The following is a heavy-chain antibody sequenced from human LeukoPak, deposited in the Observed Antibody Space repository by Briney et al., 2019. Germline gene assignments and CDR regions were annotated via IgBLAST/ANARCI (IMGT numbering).Heavy chain of an antibody. D-gene: IGHD1-26*01. CDR1: GGSLNSYY. CDR3: GRHQNGGTYPIDY. Sequence: QKSGPTLVKPSETLSLTCTVSGGSLNSYYWSWIRQPPGKGLEWIGSIYYSGSTNYNPSLKSRVTISVDTSKNQFSLKLTSVTAADTAIYYCGRHQNGGTYPIDYWGQGTLVTVSS. V-gene: IGHV4-59*08. J-gene: IGHJ4*02. CDR2: IYYSGST.